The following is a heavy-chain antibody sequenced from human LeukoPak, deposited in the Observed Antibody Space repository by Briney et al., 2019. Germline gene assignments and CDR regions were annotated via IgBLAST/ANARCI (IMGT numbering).Heavy chain of an antibody. CDR2: ISSNGGST. CDR1: GFTSSSYA. CDR3: ARGAYPYCGGDCYSVGAFDI. Sequence: GGSLRLSCAASGFTSSSYAMHWVRQAPGKGLEYVSAISSNGGSTYYANSVKGRFTISRDNSKNTLYLQMGSLRAEDMAVYYCARGAYPYCGGDCYSVGAFDIWGQGTMVTVSS. V-gene: IGHV3-64*01. D-gene: IGHD2-21*02. J-gene: IGHJ3*02.